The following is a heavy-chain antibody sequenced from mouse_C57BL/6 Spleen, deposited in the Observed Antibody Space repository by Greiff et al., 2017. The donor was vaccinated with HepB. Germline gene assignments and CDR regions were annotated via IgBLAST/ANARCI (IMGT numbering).Heavy chain of an antibody. CDR2: IYPRDGST. CDR3: ARTGDDYDGFAY. D-gene: IGHD2-4*01. V-gene: IGHV1-78*01. CDR1: GYTFTDHT. Sequence: DVKLVKPGASVKISCKVSGYTFTDHTIHWMKQRPEQGLEWIGYIYPRDGSTKYNEKFKGKATLTADKSSSTAYMQLNSLTSEDSAVYFCARTGDDYDGFAYWGQGTLVTVSA. J-gene: IGHJ3*01.